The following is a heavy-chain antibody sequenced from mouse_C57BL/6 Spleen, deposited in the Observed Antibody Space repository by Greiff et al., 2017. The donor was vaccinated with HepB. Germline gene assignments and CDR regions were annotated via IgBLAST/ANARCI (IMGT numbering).Heavy chain of an antibody. Sequence: EVKVVESGGGLVQPGGSLKLSCAASGFPFSDYYLYWVRQTLEKRLEWVAYISNGGGSIYYPDTVKGRITFTRDNAKNTLYLQMSRLKSEDTAIYYCARRKINDPYAIDYWGQGTTVTVSS. D-gene: IGHD2-3*01. CDR2: ISNGGGSI. CDR3: ARRKINDPYAIDY. J-gene: IGHJ4*01. CDR1: GFPFSDYY. V-gene: IGHV5-12*01.